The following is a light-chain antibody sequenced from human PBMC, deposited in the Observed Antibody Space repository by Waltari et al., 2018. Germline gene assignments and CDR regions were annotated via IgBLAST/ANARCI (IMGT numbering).Light chain of an antibody. Sequence: IGSHSVTWYQQLPGTAPKLLIYTYNRPPSGVPDRFSGSRSGTSATLAISGLRSEDEAEYYCAAWDDSLDAYVFGTGTKVTVL. CDR3: AAWDDSLDAYV. CDR1: IGSHS. J-gene: IGLJ1*01. CDR2: TYN. V-gene: IGLV1-44*01.